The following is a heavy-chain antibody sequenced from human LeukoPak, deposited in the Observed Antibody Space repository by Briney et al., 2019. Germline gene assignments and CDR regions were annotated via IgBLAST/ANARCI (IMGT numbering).Heavy chain of an antibody. CDR1: GGSISRCY. J-gene: IGHJ4*01. CDR3: VGGTQWLAFDQ. Sequence: SETLSLTCTVSGGSISRCYWSWIRQPPGKGLEWIGHIFHCGGTHYNPSLESRVTISIDTSSNQFSLKVTSVTAADSALYYCVGGTQWLAFDQWGHGVLVTVSS. CDR2: IFHCGGT. D-gene: IGHD6-19*01. V-gene: IGHV4-59*01.